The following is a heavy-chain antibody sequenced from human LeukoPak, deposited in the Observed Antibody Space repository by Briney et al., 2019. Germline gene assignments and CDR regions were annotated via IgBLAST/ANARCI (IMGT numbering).Heavy chain of an antibody. CDR2: ISENSKDI. Sequence: KSGGSLSLSCGVSGFTISSHSINWVRQAPGKGLEWVSSISENSKDIFYVDSVKGRLTISRDNAKNSLCLQMNSLRADDTAVYYCAREVDEAFDIWGQGTMVTV. CDR1: GFTISSHS. J-gene: IGHJ3*02. V-gene: IGHV3-21*01. CDR3: AREVDEAFDI.